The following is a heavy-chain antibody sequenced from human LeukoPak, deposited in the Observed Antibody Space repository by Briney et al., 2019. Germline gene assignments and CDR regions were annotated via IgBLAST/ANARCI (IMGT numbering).Heavy chain of an antibody. V-gene: IGHV4-39*07. CDR2: IYYTGST. CDR3: ARLTAYYYMDV. D-gene: IGHD5-18*01. Sequence: SETLSLTCAVSGASISGSGYYLGWIRQPPGKGLEWIGNIYYTGSTYYNASLQSRVTISIDTSKNQFSLKLSSVTAADTAVYYCARLTAYYYMDVWGKGTTVTVSS. J-gene: IGHJ6*03. CDR1: GASISGSGYY.